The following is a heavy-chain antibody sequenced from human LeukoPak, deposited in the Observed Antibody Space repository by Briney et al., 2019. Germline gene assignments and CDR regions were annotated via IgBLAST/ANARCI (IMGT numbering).Heavy chain of an antibody. CDR1: ELTFSGYA. CDR2: IGSDSTHI. Sequence: PGGSLRLSCEGSELTFSGYAMKWVRQAPGKGLQWVSVIGSDSTHIHYADSVRGRFIISRDNSRKTLYLQMNSLRVEDTAVYYCATYEQTTVTTEFWGQGTLVSVSS. V-gene: IGHV3-23*01. CDR3: ATYEQTTVTTEF. J-gene: IGHJ4*02. D-gene: IGHD4-17*01.